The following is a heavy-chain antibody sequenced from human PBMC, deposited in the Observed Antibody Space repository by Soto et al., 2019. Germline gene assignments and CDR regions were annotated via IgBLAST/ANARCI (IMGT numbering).Heavy chain of an antibody. CDR3: VKDWSGTKCPCMDV. Sequence: PGGSLRLSCAASGFTFRNYAMTWVRQAPEQGLEWVSSISDSGDRTYYADSVKGRFTISRDSSKSTLYLQMNTLRAEDTAIYYCVKDWSGTKCPCMDVWGQGITVTVSS. J-gene: IGHJ6*02. V-gene: IGHV3-23*01. D-gene: IGHD3-3*01. CDR1: GFTFRNYA. CDR2: ISDSGDRT.